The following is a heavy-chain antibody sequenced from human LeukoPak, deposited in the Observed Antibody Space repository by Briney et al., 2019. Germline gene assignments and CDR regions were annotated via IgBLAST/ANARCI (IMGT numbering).Heavy chain of an antibody. CDR2: INWNGGST. Sequence: GGSLRLSXAASGFTFDDYGMSWVCQAPGKGLEWVSGINWNGGSTGYADSVKGRFTISRDNAKNSLYLQMNSLRAEDTALYHCARATAMVTIAYWGQGTLVTVSS. CDR3: ARATAMVTIAY. D-gene: IGHD5-18*01. CDR1: GFTFDDYG. V-gene: IGHV3-20*01. J-gene: IGHJ4*02.